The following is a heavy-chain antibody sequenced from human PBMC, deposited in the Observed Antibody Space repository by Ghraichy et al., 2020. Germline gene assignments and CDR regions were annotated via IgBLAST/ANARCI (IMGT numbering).Heavy chain of an antibody. CDR3: ARDLNTYYDLYGMDV. D-gene: IGHD3-3*01. V-gene: IGHV3-33*01. CDR1: GFTFSSYG. CDR2: IWYDGSNK. Sequence: GGSLRLSCAASGFTFSSYGMHWVRQAPGKGLEWVAVIWYDGSNKYYADSVKGRFTISRDNSKNTLYLQMNSLRAEDTAVYYCARDLNTYYDLYGMDVWGQGTTVTVSS. J-gene: IGHJ6*02.